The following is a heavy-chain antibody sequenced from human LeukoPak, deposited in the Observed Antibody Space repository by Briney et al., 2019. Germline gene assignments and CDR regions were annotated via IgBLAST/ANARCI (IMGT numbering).Heavy chain of an antibody. CDR1: GGSISSYY. CDR3: ARGVYIAAAQYGY. V-gene: IGHV4-59*01. D-gene: IGHD6-13*01. CDR2: IYYSGTT. Sequence: PSETLSLTCAVSGGSISSYYWSWIRQPPGKGLEWIGYIYYSGTTNYNPSLKGRVTISVDTSKNQFSLKLSSVTAADTAVYYCARGVYIAAAQYGYWGQGTLVTVSS. J-gene: IGHJ4*02.